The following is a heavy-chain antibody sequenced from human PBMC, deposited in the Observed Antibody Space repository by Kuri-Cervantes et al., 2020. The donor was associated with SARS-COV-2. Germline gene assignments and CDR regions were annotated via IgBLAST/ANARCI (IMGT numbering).Heavy chain of an antibody. V-gene: IGHV3-13*01. Sequence: GESLKISCSASGFTFSSYAMHWVRQATGKGLEWVSAIGTAGDTYYPGSVKGRFTISRENAKNSLYLQMNSLRAGDTAVCYCARGRGGSYFDYWGQGTLVTVSS. CDR3: ARGRGGSYFDY. J-gene: IGHJ4*02. CDR2: IGTAGDT. D-gene: IGHD1-26*01. CDR1: GFTFSSYA.